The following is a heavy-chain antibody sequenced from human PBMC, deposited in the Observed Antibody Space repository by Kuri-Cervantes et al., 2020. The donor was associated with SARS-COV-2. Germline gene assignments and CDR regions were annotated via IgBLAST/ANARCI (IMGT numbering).Heavy chain of an antibody. CDR2: INHSGNT. J-gene: IGHJ4*02. CDR1: GGSFSGYK. D-gene: IGHD4-23*01. CDR3: ARDLGGSNYGGGDY. V-gene: IGHV4-34*01. Sequence: ETLSLTCAVYGGSFSGYKWNWIRQSPGKGLEWIGEINHSGNTNYNPSLKSRVTISVDTSKNQFSLKLSSVTAADTAVYYCARDLGGSNYGGGDYWGQGTLVTVSS.